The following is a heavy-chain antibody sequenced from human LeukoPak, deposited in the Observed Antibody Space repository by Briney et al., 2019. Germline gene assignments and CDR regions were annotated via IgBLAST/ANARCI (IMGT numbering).Heavy chain of an antibody. V-gene: IGHV3-7*01. CDR1: GFTLSGYW. J-gene: IGHJ4*02. Sequence: PGGSLRLSCAASGFTLSGYWMSWVRQAPEKGLEWVARLHADGIERYYVDPVKGRFTISRDNAKNSLHLQMYSLRLDDTAVYYCARGGYSFDYLGQGTLVTVSS. CDR3: ARGGYSFDY. D-gene: IGHD5-12*01. CDR2: LHADGIER.